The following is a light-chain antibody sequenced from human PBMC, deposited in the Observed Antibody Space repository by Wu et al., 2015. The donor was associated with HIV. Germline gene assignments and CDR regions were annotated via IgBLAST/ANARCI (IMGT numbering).Light chain of an antibody. Sequence: EIVLTQSPATLSLSPGERATLSCRASQSVSTYLAWYQQKSGQAPRLLIYDASNRAPGIPARFSGSGSGTDFTLTISSLESEDFAVYYCLQRSNWPLFGGGTKVEIK. CDR1: QSVSTY. J-gene: IGKJ4*01. CDR2: DAS. CDR3: LQRSNWPL. V-gene: IGKV3-11*01.